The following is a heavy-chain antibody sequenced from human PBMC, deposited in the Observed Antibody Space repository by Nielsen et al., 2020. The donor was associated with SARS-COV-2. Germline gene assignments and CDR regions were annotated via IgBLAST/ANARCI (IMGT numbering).Heavy chain of an antibody. CDR3: ARDHNYFDY. CDR1: GFTFSSYG. Sequence: GESLKISCAASGFTFSSYGMHWVRQAPGKGLEWVAVISYDGSNKYYADSVKGRFTISRDNSKNTLYLQMNSLRAEDTAVYYCARDHNYFDYWGQGTLVTVSS. CDR2: ISYDGSNK. J-gene: IGHJ4*02. V-gene: IGHV3-30*03. D-gene: IGHD3-10*01.